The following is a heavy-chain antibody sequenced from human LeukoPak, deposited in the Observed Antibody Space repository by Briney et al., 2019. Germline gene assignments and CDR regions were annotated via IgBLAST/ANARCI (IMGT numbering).Heavy chain of an antibody. D-gene: IGHD4-17*01. Sequence: GGSLRLSCAASGFTFSSYSMNWVRQASGKGLEWVSSISTSSSYIYYADSLKGRFTISRDNAKNSLYLQMNSLRAEDTAVYYCARDPTLTTGFDYWGQGTLVTVSS. CDR2: ISTSSSYI. V-gene: IGHV3-21*01. CDR1: GFTFSSYS. CDR3: ARDPTLTTGFDY. J-gene: IGHJ4*02.